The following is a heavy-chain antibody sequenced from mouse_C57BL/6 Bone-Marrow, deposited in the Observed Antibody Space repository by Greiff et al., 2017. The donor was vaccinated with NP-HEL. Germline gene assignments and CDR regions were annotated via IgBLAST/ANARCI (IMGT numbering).Heavy chain of an antibody. CDR3: ARGRTTVVAKGVFHWYFDV. V-gene: IGHV1-72*01. CDR2: IDPNSGGT. D-gene: IGHD1-1*01. Sequence: QVQLKQPGAELVKPGASVKLSCKASGYTFTSYWMHWVKQRPGRGLEWIGRIDPNSGGTKYNEKFKSKATLTVDKPSSTAYMQLSSLTSEDSAVYYCARGRTTVVAKGVFHWYFDVWGTGTTVTVSS. J-gene: IGHJ1*03. CDR1: GYTFTSYW.